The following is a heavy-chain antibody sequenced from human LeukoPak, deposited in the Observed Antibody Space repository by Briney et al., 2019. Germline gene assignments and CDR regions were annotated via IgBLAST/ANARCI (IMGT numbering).Heavy chain of an antibody. CDR3: AKDIFPSEILVAGPGYFDY. J-gene: IGHJ4*02. V-gene: IGHV3-9*01. CDR2: ISWNSGSI. CDR1: GFTFDDYA. D-gene: IGHD5-12*01. Sequence: PGRSLRLSCAASGFTFDDYAMHWVRQAPGKGLEWVSGISWNSGSIGYADSVKGRFTISRDNAKNSLYLQMNSLRAEDTALYYCAKDIFPSEILVAGPGYFDYWGQGTLVTVSS.